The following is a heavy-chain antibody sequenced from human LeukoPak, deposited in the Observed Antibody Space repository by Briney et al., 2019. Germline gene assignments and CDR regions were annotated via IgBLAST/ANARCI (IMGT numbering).Heavy chain of an antibody. D-gene: IGHD5-12*01. CDR1: GFTFSNAW. CDR2: SKADGGTT. CDR3: TTDQFLRSTTYYGMDV. V-gene: IGHV3-15*01. Sequence: GGSLRLSCAASGFTFSNAWMRSKADGGTTDYAAPVKGRFTISRDDSKNTLYLQMNSLKTEDTALYYCTTDQFLRSTTYYGMDVWGQGTTVTVSS. J-gene: IGHJ6*02.